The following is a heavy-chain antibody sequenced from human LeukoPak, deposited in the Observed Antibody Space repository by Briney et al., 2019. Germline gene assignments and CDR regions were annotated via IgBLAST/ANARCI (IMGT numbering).Heavy chain of an antibody. CDR1: GFTFSSYA. D-gene: IGHD1-26*01. Sequence: PGGSLRLSCAASGFTFSSYAMSWVRQAPGKGLVWVSAISGSGGSTYYADSVKGRFTISRDNSKNTLYLQMNSLRAEDTAVYYCAKDTDGEPRELGYWGQGTLVTVSS. J-gene: IGHJ4*02. V-gene: IGHV3-23*01. CDR3: AKDTDGEPRELGY. CDR2: ISGSGGST.